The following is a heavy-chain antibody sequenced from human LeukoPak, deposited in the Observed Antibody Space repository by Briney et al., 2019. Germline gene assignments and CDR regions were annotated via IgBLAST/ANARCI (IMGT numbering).Heavy chain of an antibody. J-gene: IGHJ5*02. V-gene: IGHV4-59*01. CDR2: IYYSGST. CDR1: GGSISSYY. CDR3: ARGGLLWFGESSNWFDP. D-gene: IGHD3-10*01. Sequence: PSETLSLTCTVSGGSISSYYWSWIPQPPGKGLEWIGYIYYSGSTNYNPSLKSRVTISVDTSKNQFSLKLSSVTAADTAVYYCARGGLLWFGESSNWFDPWGQGTLVTVSS.